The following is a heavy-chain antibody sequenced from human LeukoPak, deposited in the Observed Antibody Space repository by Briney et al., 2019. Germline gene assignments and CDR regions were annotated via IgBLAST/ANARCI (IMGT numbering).Heavy chain of an antibody. D-gene: IGHD5-12*01. CDR2: INPNSGGT. V-gene: IGHV1-2*06. J-gene: IGHJ6*02. CDR1: GYTFTGYY. CDR3: ARGYSGYETLYYYYGMDV. Sequence: GASVKVSCKASGYTFTGYYMHWVRQAPGQGLEWMGRINPNSGGTNYAQKFQGRVTMTRETSISTAYMELSSLRSEDTAVYSCARGYSGYETLYYYYGMDVWGQGTTVTVSS.